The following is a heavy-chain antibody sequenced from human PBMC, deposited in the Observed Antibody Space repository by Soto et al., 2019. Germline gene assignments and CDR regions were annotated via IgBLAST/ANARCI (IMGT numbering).Heavy chain of an antibody. D-gene: IGHD7-27*01. V-gene: IGHV3-33*01. CDR3: ARGRTGDGSSDWYFDL. Sequence: QVQLVESGGGVVQPGRSLRLSCAASGFTFSPYGMHWVRQAPGKGLEWVAVIWYDGTNKYYADSVKGRFTISRDNSKNTRYLQMNSLRVEDTAVYYCARGRTGDGSSDWYFDLWGRGTLVTVSS. CDR1: GFTFSPYG. J-gene: IGHJ2*01. CDR2: IWYDGTNK.